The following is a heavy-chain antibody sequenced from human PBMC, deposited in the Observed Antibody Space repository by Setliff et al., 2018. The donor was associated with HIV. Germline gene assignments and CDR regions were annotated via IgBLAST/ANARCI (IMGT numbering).Heavy chain of an antibody. D-gene: IGHD1-26*01. CDR3: TRVGETRIVGSRRENYYFYMDV. CDR2: IKSKTDGGTT. V-gene: IGHV3-15*01. CDR1: GLTFRNAW. Sequence: PGRSLRLSCAVSGLTFRNAWMSWVRQAPGKGLEWVGRIKSKTDGGTTDYAAPVKGRFAISRDDSKNTLNLQMDSLKSEDTAVYFCTRVGETRIVGSRRENYYFYMDVWGKGTTVTVSS. J-gene: IGHJ6*03.